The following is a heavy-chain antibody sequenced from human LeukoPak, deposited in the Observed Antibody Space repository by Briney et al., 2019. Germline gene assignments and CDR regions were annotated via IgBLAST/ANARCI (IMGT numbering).Heavy chain of an antibody. J-gene: IGHJ5*02. CDR3: ARGNTYSSGWPGWFDP. D-gene: IGHD6-19*01. V-gene: IGHV3-21*01. CDR2: IISSSSYI. CDR1: GLTFRSYS. Sequence: PGGSLRPSRAPSGLTFRSYSMNWVRHQPGEGLEWVLSIISSSSYIYYAHSVNRQFTISSDNAKTSLYLQMNSLRSEDTAVYYCARGNTYSSGWPGWFDPWGQGTLVTVSS.